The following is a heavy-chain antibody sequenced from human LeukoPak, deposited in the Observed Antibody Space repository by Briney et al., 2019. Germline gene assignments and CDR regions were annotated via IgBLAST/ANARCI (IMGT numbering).Heavy chain of an antibody. D-gene: IGHD4-17*01. CDR3: ARRGESTTYGDYRFDY. CDR2: ISGSGGNT. Sequence: GGSLRLSCAASGFTFSSYAMTWVRQAPGKGLEWVSVISGSGGNTYHADSVKGRFTISRDNSKNTLFLQMNSLRAEDTAVYYCARRGESTTYGDYRFDYWGQGTLVTVSS. CDR1: GFTFSSYA. J-gene: IGHJ4*02. V-gene: IGHV3-23*01.